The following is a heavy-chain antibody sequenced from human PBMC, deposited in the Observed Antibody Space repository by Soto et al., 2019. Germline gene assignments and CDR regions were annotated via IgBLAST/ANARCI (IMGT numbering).Heavy chain of an antibody. J-gene: IGHJ4*02. D-gene: IGHD2-15*01. Sequence: GRSLRLSCAASGFTFSSYAMHWVRQAPGKGLEWVAVISYDGSNKYYADSVKGRFTISRDNSKNTLYLQMNSLRAEDTAVYYCARAVEYFDYWGQGTLVTVSS. V-gene: IGHV3-30-3*01. CDR2: ISYDGSNK. CDR1: GFTFSSYA. CDR3: ARAVEYFDY.